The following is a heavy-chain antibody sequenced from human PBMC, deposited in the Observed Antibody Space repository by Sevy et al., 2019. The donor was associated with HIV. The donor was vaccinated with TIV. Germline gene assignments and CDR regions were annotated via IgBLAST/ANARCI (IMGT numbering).Heavy chain of an antibody. D-gene: IGHD6-19*01. CDR3: AREDIRVAGIGYYFHS. CDR1: GFSISGYG. CDR2: IWYDGTNK. J-gene: IGHJ4*02. V-gene: IGHV3-33*01. Sequence: GGSLRLSCAASGFSISGYGMHWVRQAPGKGLEWVAVIWYDGTNKEYADSVKGRFTISRDNSKNTLYLQMNSLGAEDTAGYYCAREDIRVAGIGYYFHSWGQGTLVTVSS.